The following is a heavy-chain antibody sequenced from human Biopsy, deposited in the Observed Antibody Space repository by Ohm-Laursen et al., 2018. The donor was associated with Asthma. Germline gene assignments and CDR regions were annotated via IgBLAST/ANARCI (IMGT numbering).Heavy chain of an antibody. CDR2: INFVFGTT. D-gene: IGHD2-2*01. CDR1: GGTFNTYV. V-gene: IGHV1-69*01. J-gene: IGHJ4*02. Sequence: SSVKVSCKSLGGTFNTYVIGWVRQAPGQGLEWMGVINFVFGTTTYPQKFQDRVTITADDSTSTVYMELSSLRSEDTAVYYCARKAGSCISRTCYSLDFWGQGTLVTVSS. CDR3: ARKAGSCISRTCYSLDF.